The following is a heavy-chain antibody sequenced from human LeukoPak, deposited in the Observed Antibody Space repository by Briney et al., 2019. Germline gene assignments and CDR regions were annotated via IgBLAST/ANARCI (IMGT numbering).Heavy chain of an antibody. CDR3: ASSSDFWSGYSGYYFDY. J-gene: IGHJ4*02. CDR2: IYYSGST. Sequence: SETLSLTCTVSGGSISSGGYYWGWLRQPPGKGLEWIGSIYYSGSTYYNASLKSRVTISVDTSKNQFSLKLSSVTAADTAVYYCASSSDFWSGYSGYYFDYWGQGTLVTVSS. V-gene: IGHV4-39*01. D-gene: IGHD3-3*01. CDR1: GGSISSGGYY.